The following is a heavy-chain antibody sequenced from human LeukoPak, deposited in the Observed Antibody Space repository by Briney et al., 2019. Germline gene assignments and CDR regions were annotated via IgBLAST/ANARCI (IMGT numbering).Heavy chain of an antibody. CDR2: ISGSGGNT. Sequence: GGSLRLSCAASGFTFSSYGMSWVRQAPGKGLEWVSAISGSGGNTYYADSVKGRFTISRDNAKNSLYLQMNSLRAEDTAVYYCARVDGYSYGYYYYYYMDVWGKGTTVTISS. J-gene: IGHJ6*03. CDR1: GFTFSSYG. CDR3: ARVDGYSYGYYYYYYMDV. D-gene: IGHD5-18*01. V-gene: IGHV3-23*01.